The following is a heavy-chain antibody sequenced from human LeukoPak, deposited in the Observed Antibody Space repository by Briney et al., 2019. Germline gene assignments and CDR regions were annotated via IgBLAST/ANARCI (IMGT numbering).Heavy chain of an antibody. J-gene: IGHJ6*03. V-gene: IGHV4-59*01. CDR1: GGSISSYY. Sequence: TSETLSLTCTVSGGSISSYYWSWIRQPPGKGLEWLGYIYYSGSTNYNPSLKSRVTISVDTSKNQFSLKLSSVTAADTAVYYCARWCSSSWHPDYYYYMDVWGKGTTVTVSS. D-gene: IGHD6-13*01. CDR3: ARWCSSSWHPDYYYYMDV. CDR2: IYYSGST.